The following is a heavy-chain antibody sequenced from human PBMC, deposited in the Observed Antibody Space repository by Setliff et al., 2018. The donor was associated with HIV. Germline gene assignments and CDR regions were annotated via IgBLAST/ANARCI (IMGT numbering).Heavy chain of an antibody. CDR3: ASSGYNYGGYYIDV. CDR1: GFTFSSRW. D-gene: IGHD5-18*01. Sequence: PGGTMRLSCAASGFTFSSRWVTWVRQGPGKGLEWVANIKQDGSEKYYVVSVKGRFTISRDNGKNSLYLQMNSLRAEDTAVYYCASSGYNYGGYYIDVWGKGTTVTVSS. V-gene: IGHV3-7*03. CDR2: IKQDGSEK. J-gene: IGHJ6*03.